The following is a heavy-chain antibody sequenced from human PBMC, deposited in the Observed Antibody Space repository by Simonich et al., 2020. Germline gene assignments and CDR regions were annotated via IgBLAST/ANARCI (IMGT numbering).Heavy chain of an antibody. D-gene: IGHD3-10*01. CDR1: GFTFSSYG. V-gene: IGHV3-30*18. CDR2: IWYDGSNK. CDR3: AKDLYYYGTSPWNAFDI. Sequence: QVQLVESGGGVVQPGRSLRLSCAASGFTFSSYGIHWVRQAPGKGLEWVAVIWYDGSNKYYADSVKGRFTISRDNSKNTLYLQMNSLRAEDTAMYYCAKDLYYYGTSPWNAFDIWGQGTMVTVSS. J-gene: IGHJ3*02.